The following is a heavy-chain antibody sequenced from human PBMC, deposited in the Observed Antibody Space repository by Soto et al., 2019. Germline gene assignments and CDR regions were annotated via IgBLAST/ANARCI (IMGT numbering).Heavy chain of an antibody. J-gene: IGHJ2*01. CDR3: AKDSAYCGGDCYSYSNWYFDL. V-gene: IGHV3-23*01. D-gene: IGHD2-21*02. Sequence: GGSLSLSCAASGFTFSSYAMHWVRQAPGKGLEWVSAISGIGGSTYYADSVKGRFTISRDNSKNTLYLQMNSLRAEDTAVYYCAKDSAYCGGDCYSYSNWYFDLWGRGTLVTVSS. CDR1: GFTFSSYA. CDR2: ISGIGGST.